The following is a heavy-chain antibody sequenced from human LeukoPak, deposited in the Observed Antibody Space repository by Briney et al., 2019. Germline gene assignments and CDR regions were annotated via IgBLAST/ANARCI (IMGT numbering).Heavy chain of an antibody. Sequence: GASVKVSCKASGYTFTSYGISWVRQAPGQGLEWMGWISAYNGNTNYAQKLQGRVTMTTDTSTSTAYMELRSLRSDDTAVYYCAREYDSSGYYRDAFDIWGQGTMVTVSS. D-gene: IGHD3-22*01. CDR2: ISAYNGNT. CDR1: GYTFTSYG. V-gene: IGHV1-18*01. J-gene: IGHJ3*02. CDR3: AREYDSSGYYRDAFDI.